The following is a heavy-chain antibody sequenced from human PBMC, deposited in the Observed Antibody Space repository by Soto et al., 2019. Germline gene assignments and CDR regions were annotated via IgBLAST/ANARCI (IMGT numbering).Heavy chain of an antibody. J-gene: IGHJ2*01. CDR2: ISAYNGNT. V-gene: IGHV1-18*04. CDR1: GYTFTSYG. Sequence: QVQLVQSGAEVKKPGASVKVSCKASGYTFTSYGISWVRQAPEQGLEWLGWISAYNGNTNNAQKLQGRVTMTTDTSTSTAYMELRSLRSDDTAVYYCASNGGSYGSRGWYFDLWGRGTLVTVSS. CDR3: ASNGGSYGSRGWYFDL. D-gene: IGHD1-26*01.